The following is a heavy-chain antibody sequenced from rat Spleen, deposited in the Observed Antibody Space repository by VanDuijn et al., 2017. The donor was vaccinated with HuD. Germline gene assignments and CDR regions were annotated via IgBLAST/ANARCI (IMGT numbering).Heavy chain of an antibody. D-gene: IGHD4-3*01. Sequence: EVQLVESDGGLVQPGRSLKLSCAASGFTFSDYYMAWVRQAPTKGLEWVASITNSGGSTYYRDSVKGRFTNSRDNAKSTLYLQMDSLRSEDTATYYCTTPHSGSDWYFDFWGPGTMVTVSS. J-gene: IGHJ1*01. CDR3: TTPHSGSDWYFDF. CDR1: GFTFSDYY. V-gene: IGHV5-20*01. CDR2: ITNSGGST.